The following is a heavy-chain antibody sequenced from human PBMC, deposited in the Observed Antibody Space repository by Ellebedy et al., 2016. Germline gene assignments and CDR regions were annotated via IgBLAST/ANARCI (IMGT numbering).Heavy chain of an antibody. D-gene: IGHD3-10*01. CDR3: VRGRVSDFDI. Sequence: SETLSLTCGISGDSISTNGVAWNWIRQSPSRGLEWLGRTYYRSKWYNDYAVSVKSRITINPDTSKNQFSLHLNSVTPEDTAVYYCVRGRVSDFDIWGQGTMVTVSS. J-gene: IGHJ3*02. V-gene: IGHV6-1*01. CDR1: GDSISTNGVA. CDR2: TYYRSKWYN.